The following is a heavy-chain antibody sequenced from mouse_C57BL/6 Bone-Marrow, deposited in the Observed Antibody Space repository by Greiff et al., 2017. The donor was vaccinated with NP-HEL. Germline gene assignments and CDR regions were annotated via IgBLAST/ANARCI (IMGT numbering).Heavy chain of an antibody. CDR1: GFSLPRYG. J-gene: IGHJ3*01. D-gene: IGHD2-10*01. CDR3: AKALPLFAY. V-gene: IGHV2-3*01. CDR2: IWGDGST. Sequence: VTLMESGPGLVAPSQSLSITCTVSGFSLPRYGVSCVRHPPGTGLEWLGVIWGDGSTHYHSALISSLSISKDNSKSKVFVELNRLTTDDTATYYCAKALPLFAYWGQGTLVTVSA.